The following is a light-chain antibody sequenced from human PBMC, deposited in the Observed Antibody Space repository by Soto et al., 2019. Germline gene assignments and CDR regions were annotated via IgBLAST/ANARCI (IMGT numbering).Light chain of an antibody. CDR2: EVS. J-gene: IGLJ1*01. Sequence: QSVLIQPASVSGSPGQSSTISFTGTSRDVGGSNYVSWYQHHPHRAPKLLIYEVSYRPSGVSSRFSGSKSGNTASLTISGLQAEDEADYYCSSYTSSNTLEVFGVGTKVTVL. V-gene: IGLV2-14*01. CDR1: SRDVGGSNY. CDR3: SSYTSSNTLEV.